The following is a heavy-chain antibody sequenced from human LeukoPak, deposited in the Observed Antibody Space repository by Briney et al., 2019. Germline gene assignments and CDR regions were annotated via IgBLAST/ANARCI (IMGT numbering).Heavy chain of an antibody. V-gene: IGHV4-34*01. CDR3: ARGWRFDY. D-gene: IGHD1-1*01. CDR1: GGSFSGYY. Sequence: SETLSLTCAVYGGSFSGYYWSWIRQPPGKGLEWIGEINHSGSTNYNPSLKSRVTISVDTSKNQFSLKLSSVTAADTAVHYCARGWRFDYWGQGTLVTVSS. CDR2: INHSGST. J-gene: IGHJ4*02.